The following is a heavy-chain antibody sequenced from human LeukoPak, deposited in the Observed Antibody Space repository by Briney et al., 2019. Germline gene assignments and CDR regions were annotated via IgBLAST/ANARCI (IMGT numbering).Heavy chain of an antibody. CDR1: GFTFSSYG. D-gene: IGHD6-19*01. CDR2: IWYDGSNK. V-gene: IGHV3-33*01. J-gene: IGHJ4*02. Sequence: PGRSLRLSCAASGFTFSSYGMHWVCQAPGKGLEWVAVIWYDGSNKYYADSVKGRFTISRDNSKNTLYLQMNSLRAEDTAVYYCARERRGVAGTCDYWGQGTLVTVSS. CDR3: ARERRGVAGTCDY.